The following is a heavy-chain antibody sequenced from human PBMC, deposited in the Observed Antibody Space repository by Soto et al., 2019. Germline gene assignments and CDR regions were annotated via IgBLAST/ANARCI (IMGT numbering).Heavy chain of an antibody. CDR3: AKDQRGGYNSIDY. CDR1: GFTFSSYG. V-gene: IGHV3-30*18. J-gene: IGHJ4*02. CDR2: ISYDGSNK. D-gene: IGHD5-12*01. Sequence: PGGSLRLSCAASGFTFSSYGMHWVRQAPGKGLEWVAVISYDGSNKYYADSVKGRFTISRDNSKNTLYLQMNSLRAEDTAVYYCAKDQRGGYNSIDYWGQGTLVTVSS.